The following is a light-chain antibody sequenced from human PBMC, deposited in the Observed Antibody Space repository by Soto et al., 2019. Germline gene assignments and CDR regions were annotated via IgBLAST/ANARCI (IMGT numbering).Light chain of an antibody. V-gene: IGKV1-12*01. CDR3: QQATVFPPE. CDR2: TAS. J-gene: IGKJ1*01. Sequence: DIQMTQSPSSVSASVGDRVTITCRASQNIGSWLAWYQQKAGKAPKLLMHTASILQSGVPSRFSGGGSGTDFTLTISSLQPEDFATYYCQQATVFPPEFGQGTKVEFK. CDR1: QNIGSW.